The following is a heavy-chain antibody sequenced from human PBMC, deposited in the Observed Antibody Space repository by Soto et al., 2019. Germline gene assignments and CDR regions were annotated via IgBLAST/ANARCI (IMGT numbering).Heavy chain of an antibody. V-gene: IGHV4-30-2*01. D-gene: IGHD4-17*01. Sequence: QLQLQESGSGLVKHSQTLSLTCTVSGGSIRTGGYSWSWIRQPPGKGLEWIGNTYHSENPYYNPSLKSRVAISVDGSKNQFSLKVSSVTAADTAVYYCAREDYGDYGGYFDDWGQGSLVTVSS. CDR2: TYHSENP. CDR3: AREDYGDYGGYFDD. CDR1: GGSIRTGGYS. J-gene: IGHJ4*02.